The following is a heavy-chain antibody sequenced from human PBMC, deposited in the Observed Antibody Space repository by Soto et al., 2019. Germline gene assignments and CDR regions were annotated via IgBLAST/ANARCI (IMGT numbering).Heavy chain of an antibody. J-gene: IGHJ6*02. CDR2: IRSKAYGGTT. Sequence: PGGSLRLSCTASGFTFGDYAMSWFRQAPGKGLEWVGFIRSKAYGGTTEYAASVKGRFTISRDDSKSIAYLQMNSLKTEDTAVYYCTRGNSYGYYYYYGMDVWGQGTTVTVSS. CDR3: TRGNSYGYYYYYGMDV. D-gene: IGHD5-18*01. V-gene: IGHV3-49*03. CDR1: GFTFGDYA.